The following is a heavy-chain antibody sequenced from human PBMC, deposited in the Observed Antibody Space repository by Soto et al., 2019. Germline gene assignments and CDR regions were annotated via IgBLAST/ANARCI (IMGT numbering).Heavy chain of an antibody. Sequence: PGRFLRLSCEASGFICSNYWMHWVRQTPGTGLVWVSRISNDGSITNYADSVKGRVTITRDTSAATAHMELSGLRSEDTAVYYCARDERLGRSHYTDYWGQGTLVTVSS. CDR3: ARDERLGRSHYTDY. J-gene: IGHJ4*02. CDR1: GFICSNYW. D-gene: IGHD2-2*02. CDR2: ISNDGSIT. V-gene: IGHV3-74*01.